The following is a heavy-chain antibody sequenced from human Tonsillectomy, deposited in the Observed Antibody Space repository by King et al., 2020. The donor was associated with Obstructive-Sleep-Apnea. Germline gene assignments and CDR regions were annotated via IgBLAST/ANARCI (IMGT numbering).Heavy chain of an antibody. CDR1: GFTFDAFA. Sequence: VQLVESGGGLVQPGGSLRLSCAGSGFTFDAFAMYWVRQAPGKGLEWVSGITWNGDNAGYADSVRGRFTISRDQAKNSLYLHMTSLRRDDTAMYYCATVADYWGQGTLITVSS. V-gene: IGHV3-9*01. J-gene: IGHJ4*02. CDR2: ITWNGDNA. CDR3: ATVADY.